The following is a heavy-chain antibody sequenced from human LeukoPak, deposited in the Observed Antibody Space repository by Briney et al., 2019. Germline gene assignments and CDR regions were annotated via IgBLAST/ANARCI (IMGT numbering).Heavy chain of an antibody. J-gene: IGHJ4*02. D-gene: IGHD6-13*01. CDR3: SKELRQLVEKIYYFDY. V-gene: IGHV3-9*01. CDR1: GFTFDDYA. CDR2: ISWNSGSV. Sequence: GRSLRVSCAASGFTFDDYAMHWVRPAPGRGLEGVSGISWNSGSVGYADSVKGRFTISRDNAKNSQYLQMNNLRAENTALYYCSKELRQLVEKIYYFDYWGQGTLVTVSS.